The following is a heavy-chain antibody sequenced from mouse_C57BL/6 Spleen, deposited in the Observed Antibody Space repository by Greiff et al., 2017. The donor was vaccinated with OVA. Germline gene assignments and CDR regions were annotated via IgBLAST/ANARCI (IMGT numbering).Heavy chain of an antibody. V-gene: IGHV5-16*01. J-gene: IGHJ1*03. CDR2: INYDGSST. CDR1: GFTFSDYY. CDR3: AREGDYDRWYFDV. D-gene: IGHD2-4*01. Sequence: EVQVVESEGGLVQPGSSMKLSCTASGFTFSDYYMAWVRQVPEKGLEWVANINYDGSSTYYLDSLKSRFIISRDNAKNILYLQMSSLKSEDTATYYCAREGDYDRWYFDVWGTGTTVTVSS.